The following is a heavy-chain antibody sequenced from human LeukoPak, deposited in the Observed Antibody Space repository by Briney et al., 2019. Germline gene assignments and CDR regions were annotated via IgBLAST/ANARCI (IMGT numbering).Heavy chain of an antibody. D-gene: IGHD3-10*01. Sequence: PGGSLRLSCAASGFTFSSYAMSWVRQAPGKGLEWVSAISGSGGSTYYADSVKGRFTISRDNSKNTLYLQMNSLRAEDTAVYYCAKNGLDYYGSGPPGSYYYYGMDVWGQGTTVTVSS. CDR3: AKNGLDYYGSGPPGSYYYYGMDV. V-gene: IGHV3-23*01. CDR1: GFTFSSYA. CDR2: ISGSGGST. J-gene: IGHJ6*02.